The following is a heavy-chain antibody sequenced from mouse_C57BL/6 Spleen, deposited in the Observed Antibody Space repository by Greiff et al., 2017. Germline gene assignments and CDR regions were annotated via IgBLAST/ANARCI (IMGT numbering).Heavy chain of an antibody. CDR3: ARTLYDYDVPWFAY. CDR2: INPNNGGT. Sequence: VQLQQSGPELVKPGASVKIPCKASGYTFTDYNMDWVKQSHGKSLEWIGDINPNNGGTIYNQKFKGKATLTVDKSSSTAYMELRSLTSEDTAVYYCARTLYDYDVPWFAYWGQGTLGTVSA. V-gene: IGHV1-18*01. J-gene: IGHJ3*01. CDR1: GYTFTDYN. D-gene: IGHD2-4*01.